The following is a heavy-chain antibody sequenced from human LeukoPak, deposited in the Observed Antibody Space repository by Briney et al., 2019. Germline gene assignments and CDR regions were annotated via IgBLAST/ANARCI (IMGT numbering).Heavy chain of an antibody. CDR1: AFSLNAYN. CDR3: ARDRGIHGWFDP. Sequence: GGSLRLSCAASAFSLNAYNMNWVRQAPGKGLEWVGNINQDGNEKYYVDSVKGRFTISRDNAKNSLYLQMNSLRAEDTAVYYCARDRGIHGWFDPWGQGTLVTVSS. V-gene: IGHV3-7*01. CDR2: INQDGNEK. J-gene: IGHJ5*02. D-gene: IGHD3-10*01.